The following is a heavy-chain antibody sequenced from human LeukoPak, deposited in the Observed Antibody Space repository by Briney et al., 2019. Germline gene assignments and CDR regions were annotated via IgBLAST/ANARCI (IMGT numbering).Heavy chain of an antibody. D-gene: IGHD2-15*01. Sequence: PGGSLRLSCAASGFTFNNYGMHWVRQAPGKGLEWVAFIRYDGSNKYYADSVKGRFTISRDNFKNMMYLQMNSLRAEDTAVYYCARVRLYCSGGSCDPYYFDYWGQGTLVTVSS. J-gene: IGHJ4*02. CDR3: ARVRLYCSGGSCDPYYFDY. CDR1: GFTFNNYG. CDR2: IRYDGSNK. V-gene: IGHV3-30*02.